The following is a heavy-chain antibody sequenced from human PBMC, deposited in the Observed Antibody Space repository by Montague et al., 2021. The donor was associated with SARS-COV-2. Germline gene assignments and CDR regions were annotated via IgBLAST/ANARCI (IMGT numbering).Heavy chain of an antibody. CDR2: IYYSGST. V-gene: IGHV4-61*05. J-gene: IGHJ4*02. CDR1: GGSISSSSYY. Sequence: SETLSLTCTVSGGSISSSSYYWGWIRQPPGKGLEWIGYIYYSGSTNYNPSLKSRVTISVDTSKNQFSLKLSSVTAADTAVCYCARHALGYFDWLNEGYFDYWGQGTLVTVSS. D-gene: IGHD3-9*01. CDR3: ARHALGYFDWLNEGYFDY.